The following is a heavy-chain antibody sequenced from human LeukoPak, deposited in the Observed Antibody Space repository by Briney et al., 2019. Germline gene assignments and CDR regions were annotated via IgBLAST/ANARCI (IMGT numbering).Heavy chain of an antibody. CDR3: ARGSLRRRAAAGFGY. J-gene: IGHJ4*02. V-gene: IGHV1-69*05. CDR1: GGTFSSYA. D-gene: IGHD6-13*01. Sequence: ASVKVSCKASGGTFSSYAISWVRQAPGQGLEWMGGIIPTFGTANYAQKFQGRVTMTRNTSVSTAYMELSSLRSEDTAVYYCARGSLRRRAAAGFGYWGQGTLVTVSS. CDR2: IIPTFGTA.